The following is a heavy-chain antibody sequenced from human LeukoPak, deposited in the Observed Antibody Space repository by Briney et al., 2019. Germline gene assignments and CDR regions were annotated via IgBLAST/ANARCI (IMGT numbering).Heavy chain of an antibody. J-gene: IGHJ3*02. CDR3: ARSRLNYDILTGYSPDDAFDI. D-gene: IGHD3-9*01. CDR1: GGSISNGGYY. V-gene: IGHV4-31*03. Sequence: TLSLTCTVAGGSISNGGYYWNWIRQHPWKGLEWIGYIYYSGSTYYNPSLKSRVIISVDTSKNQFSLKLSSVTAADTAVYYCARSRLNYDILTGYSPDDAFDIWGQGTMVTVSS. CDR2: IYYSGST.